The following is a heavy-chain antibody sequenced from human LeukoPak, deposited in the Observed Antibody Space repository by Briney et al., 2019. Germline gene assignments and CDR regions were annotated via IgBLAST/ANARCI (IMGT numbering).Heavy chain of an antibody. CDR3: AKGGYSSGWWVNYYHYYMDV. Sequence: GGSLRLSCAASGFTFSSYAMSWVRQAPGKGLEWVSAISGSGGSTYYADSVKGRFTISRDNSKNTLYLQMNSLRAEDTAVYYCAKGGYSSGWWVNYYHYYMDVWGKGTTVTVSS. CDR2: ISGSGGST. CDR1: GFTFSSYA. J-gene: IGHJ6*03. V-gene: IGHV3-23*01. D-gene: IGHD6-19*01.